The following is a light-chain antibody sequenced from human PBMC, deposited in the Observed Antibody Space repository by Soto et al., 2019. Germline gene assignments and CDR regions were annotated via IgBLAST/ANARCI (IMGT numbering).Light chain of an antibody. CDR1: QTVSSSY. CDR3: QQYGGSRT. V-gene: IGKV3-20*01. CDR2: GAS. J-gene: IGKJ1*01. Sequence: EIVLTQSPGTLSLSPGERATLSCRASQTVSSSYLAWYQQKPGQAPRLLIYGASSRASGISDRFSGSGSGTDFTLTISRLQPEAFAVYYCQQYGGSRTFGQGNKVEI.